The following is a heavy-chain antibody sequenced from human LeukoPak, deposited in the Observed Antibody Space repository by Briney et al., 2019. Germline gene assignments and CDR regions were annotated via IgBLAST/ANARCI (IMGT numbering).Heavy chain of an antibody. CDR2: MYYSGST. CDR3: ARVSGCSSTSCYIGDQDDAFDI. D-gene: IGHD2-2*02. Sequence: SETLSLTCTVSGGSISSYYWSWIRQPPGKGLEWIGYMYYSGSTNYNPSLKSRVTRSVDTSKNQFSLKLSSVTAADTAVYYCARVSGCSSTSCYIGDQDDAFDIWGQGTMVTVSS. CDR1: GGSISSYY. V-gene: IGHV4-59*08. J-gene: IGHJ3*02.